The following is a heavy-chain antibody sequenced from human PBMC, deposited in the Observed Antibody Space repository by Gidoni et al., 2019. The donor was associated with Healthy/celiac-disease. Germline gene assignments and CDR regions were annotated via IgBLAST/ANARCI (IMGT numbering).Heavy chain of an antibody. D-gene: IGHD2-2*01. CDR2: IVVGSGNT. V-gene: IGHV1-58*01. Sequence: QMQLVQSGPEVKKPGTSVKVSCKASGFTFTSSAVQWVRQARGQRLEWIGWIVVGSGNTNYAQKFQERVTITRDMSTSTAYMELSSLRSEDTVVYYCAALLPAAARNNYYGMDVWGQGTTVTVSS. CDR3: AALLPAAARNNYYGMDV. CDR1: GFTFTSSA. J-gene: IGHJ6*02.